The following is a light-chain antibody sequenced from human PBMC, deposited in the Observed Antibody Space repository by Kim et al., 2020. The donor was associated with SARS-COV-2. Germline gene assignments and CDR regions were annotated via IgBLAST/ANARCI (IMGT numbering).Light chain of an antibody. V-gene: IGKV3-20*01. Sequence: SPGERATLACRASQSISTKHLAWYQQKRGQAPRLLIYGASTRAAGIPDRFSGSGSGTDFTLTISRLEPEDFALYYCQQYGTSLSTFGGGTKV. J-gene: IGKJ4*01. CDR2: GAS. CDR1: QSISTKH. CDR3: QQYGTSLST.